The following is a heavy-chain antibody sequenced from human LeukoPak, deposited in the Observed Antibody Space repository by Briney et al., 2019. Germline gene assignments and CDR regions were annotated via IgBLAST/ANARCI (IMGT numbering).Heavy chain of an antibody. CDR1: GYTLTELS. CDR2: INPSGGST. CDR3: AREGYCSSTSCYIRGLGDYYYGMDV. J-gene: IGHJ6*02. Sequence: GASVKVSCKVSGYTLTELSMHWVRQAPGQGLEWMGIINPSGGSTSYAQKFQGRVTMTRDTSTSTVYMELSSLRSEDTAVYYCAREGYCSSTSCYIRGLGDYYYGMDVWGQGTTVTVSS. V-gene: IGHV1-46*01. D-gene: IGHD2-2*02.